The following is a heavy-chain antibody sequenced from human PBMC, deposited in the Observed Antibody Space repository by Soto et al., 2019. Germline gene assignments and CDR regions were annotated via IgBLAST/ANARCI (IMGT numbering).Heavy chain of an antibody. CDR2: IIPILGIA. CDR3: AKWLGELYGMDV. Sequence: QVQLVQSGAEVKKPGSSVKVSCKASGGTFSSYTISGVRQAPGHGLEWMGRIIPILGIANYAQKFKGRVTITAAKSTSTAYMELSSLRSEGTAVYYCAKWLGELYGMDVWGQGTTVTVSS. D-gene: IGHD3-10*01. CDR1: GGTFSSYT. J-gene: IGHJ6*02. V-gene: IGHV1-69*02.